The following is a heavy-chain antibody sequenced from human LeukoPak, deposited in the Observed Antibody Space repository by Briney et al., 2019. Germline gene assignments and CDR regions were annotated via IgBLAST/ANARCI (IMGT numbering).Heavy chain of an antibody. CDR3: ATVGGSGWFDY. D-gene: IGHD6-19*01. V-gene: IGHV4-61*08. J-gene: IGHJ4*02. Sequence: SETLSLTCTVSGGSVSSGGYYWSWIRQSPGKGLEWIGRTYYSGSTNYNPSLQSRVTISVDTSKNQFSLKLSSVTAADTAVYFCATVGGSGWFDYWGQGTLVTVSS. CDR2: TYYSGST. CDR1: GGSVSSGGYY.